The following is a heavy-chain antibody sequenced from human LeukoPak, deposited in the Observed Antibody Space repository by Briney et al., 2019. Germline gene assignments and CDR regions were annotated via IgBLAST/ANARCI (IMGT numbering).Heavy chain of an antibody. CDR2: INSDGSSTRYADSVKGRIT. CDR1: GFTFSSYW. V-gene: IGHV3-74*01. CDR3: TRSTGDRSFFDY. Sequence: GGSLRLSCAASGFTFSSYWMHWVRQAPGKGLVWVSRINSDGSSTRYADSVKGRITRYADSVKGRITISRDNAKNTLYLQMSSLRAEDTAVYYCTRSTGDRSFFDYWGQGTLVTVSS. J-gene: IGHJ4*02. D-gene: IGHD7-27*01.